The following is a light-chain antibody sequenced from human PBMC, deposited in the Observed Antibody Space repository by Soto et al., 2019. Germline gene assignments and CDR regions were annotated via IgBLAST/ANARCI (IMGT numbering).Light chain of an antibody. Sequence: DIQMTQSPSTLSASVGDRVTITCRASQSISSWLAWYQKKPGKAPKLLIYKASSLESGVPSGFSGSGSGTEFNLTISSLQPDDFATYYCQQYNSYPPWTFGQGTKVEIK. V-gene: IGKV1-5*03. J-gene: IGKJ1*01. CDR2: KAS. CDR1: QSISSW. CDR3: QQYNSYPPWT.